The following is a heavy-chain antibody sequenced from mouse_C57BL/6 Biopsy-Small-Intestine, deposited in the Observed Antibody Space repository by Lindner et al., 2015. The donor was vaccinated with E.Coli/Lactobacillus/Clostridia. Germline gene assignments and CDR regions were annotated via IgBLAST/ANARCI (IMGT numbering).Heavy chain of an antibody. J-gene: IGHJ2*01. CDR2: IDPSDGYT. Sequence: VQLQESGAELVKPGASVKLSCKASGYTFTTYWMQWVKQRPGQGLVWTGEIDPSDGYTNYSQNFKGKATLTVDTSSRTAYMQLSSLTSEDSAVYYCARRKVLSPYYFDYWGQGTTLTVSS. CDR3: ARRKVLSPYYFDY. CDR1: GYTFTTYW. V-gene: IGHV1-50*01. D-gene: IGHD1-1*01.